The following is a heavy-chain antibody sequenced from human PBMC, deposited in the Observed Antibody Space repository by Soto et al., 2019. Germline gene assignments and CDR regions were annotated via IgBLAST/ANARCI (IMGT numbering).Heavy chain of an antibody. D-gene: IGHD6-6*01. V-gene: IGHV5-10-1*01. CDR3: ARRRRDSSSCLFSY. J-gene: IGHJ4*02. CDR2: IDPSDSYT. Sequence: EYLMISCQGSGYTFTSFWISSVRQLPGTGLEWMGRIDPSDSYTNYSPSFQGHVTISADKSISPAYLQWSSLKASDTAMYYCARRRRDSSSCLFSYWGQGTLVTVSS. CDR1: GYTFTSFW.